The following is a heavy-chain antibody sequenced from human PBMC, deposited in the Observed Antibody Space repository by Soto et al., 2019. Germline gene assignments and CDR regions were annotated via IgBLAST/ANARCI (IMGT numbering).Heavy chain of an antibody. CDR2: ISDTGTRT. CDR3: AKSLDIHYKNWFDP. V-gene: IGHV3-23*01. CDR1: GFTISSAA. J-gene: IGHJ5*02. D-gene: IGHD4-4*01. Sequence: SLRLSCVAAGFTISSAAMNWVRQAPGKGLEWVSIISDTGTRTHYADSVKGRFTISRDNSKNTLYLDMNSLRAEDTAVYYCAKSLDIHYKNWFDPWGQGTLVTGSS.